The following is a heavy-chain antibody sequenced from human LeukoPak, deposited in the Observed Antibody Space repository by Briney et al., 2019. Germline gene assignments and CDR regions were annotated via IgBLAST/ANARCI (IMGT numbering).Heavy chain of an antibody. D-gene: IGHD3-10*01. J-gene: IGHJ4*02. Sequence: PGGSLRLSCAASGFTFSSYAMHWVRQAPGKGLEWVAVISYDGSNKYYADSVKGRFTISRDNSKNTLYLQMNSLRAEDTAVYYCAREGATYYYGSASTFDYWGQGTLVTVSS. V-gene: IGHV3-30*04. CDR3: AREGATYYYGSASTFDY. CDR1: GFTFSSYA. CDR2: ISYDGSNK.